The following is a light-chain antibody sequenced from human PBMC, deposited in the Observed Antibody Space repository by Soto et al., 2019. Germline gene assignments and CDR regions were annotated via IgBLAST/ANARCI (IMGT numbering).Light chain of an antibody. J-gene: IGLJ1*01. CDR3: SSYTTTRHYV. V-gene: IGLV2-14*01. CDR1: SSDIGAYNY. Sequence: QSALTQPASVSGSPGQSITISCTGTSSDIGAYNYVSWFQHHPGKAPKLIIHDVSNRPSGVSYRFSGSKSGSTASLTISGLQAEDEADYHCSSYTTTRHYVFGTGTKLTVL. CDR2: DVS.